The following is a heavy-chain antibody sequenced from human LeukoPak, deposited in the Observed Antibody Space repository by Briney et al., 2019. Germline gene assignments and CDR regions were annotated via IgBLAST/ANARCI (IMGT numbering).Heavy chain of an antibody. J-gene: IGHJ4*02. CDR2: ISDSGNT. D-gene: IGHD2-21*01. CDR1: GFTLSSYA. V-gene: IGHV3-23*01. Sequence: GGSLRLSCAASGFTLSSYAMSWVRQAPGKGLEWVSAISDSGNTYHADSVKGRFTISRDSSKNTLFLQMNRLGPEDAAVYYCAKAPVTTCRGAYCYPFDYWGQGTLVTVSS. CDR3: AKAPVTTCRGAYCYPFDY.